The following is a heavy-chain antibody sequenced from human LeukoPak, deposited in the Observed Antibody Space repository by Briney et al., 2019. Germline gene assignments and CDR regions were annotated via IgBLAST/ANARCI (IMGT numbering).Heavy chain of an antibody. D-gene: IGHD1-26*01. CDR3: ARGSGSYSSNDAFDI. V-gene: IGHV4-38-2*02. Sequence: SETLSLTCTVSGYSISSGYYWGWIRQPPGKGLEWIGSIYHSGSTYYNPSLKSRVTISVDTSKNQFSLKLSSVTAADTAVYYCARGSGSYSSNDAFDIWGQGTMVTVSS. CDR2: IYHSGST. J-gene: IGHJ3*02. CDR1: GYSISSGYY.